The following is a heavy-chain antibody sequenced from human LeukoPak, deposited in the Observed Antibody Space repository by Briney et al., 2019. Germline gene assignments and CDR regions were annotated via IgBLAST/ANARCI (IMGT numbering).Heavy chain of an antibody. J-gene: IGHJ4*02. D-gene: IGHD5-12*01. CDR1: GFTFSNYW. CDR3: AKHVVVATIRYFDY. Sequence: PGGSLRLSCAASGFTFSNYWMTWVRQTPGKGLQWVSVISGSGGSTFYADSVKGRFTISRDNSKNTLYLQMNSLRAEDTAVYYCAKHVVVATIRYFDYWGQGTLVTVPS. CDR2: ISGSGGST. V-gene: IGHV3-23*01.